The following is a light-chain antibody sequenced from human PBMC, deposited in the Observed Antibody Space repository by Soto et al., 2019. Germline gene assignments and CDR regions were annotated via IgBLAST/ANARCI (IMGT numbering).Light chain of an antibody. J-gene: IGKJ4*02. Sequence: DVQMTQSPSSLSAAVGDSVTITCQASHDISNYVNWYQEKPGEAPKLLIYDASNLEGGVPSRFSGRGSGTEFTFSISSLQPEDIATYYCQQYDNVSHAFGGGTKVDI. CDR1: HDISNY. V-gene: IGKV1-33*01. CDR3: QQYDNVSHA. CDR2: DAS.